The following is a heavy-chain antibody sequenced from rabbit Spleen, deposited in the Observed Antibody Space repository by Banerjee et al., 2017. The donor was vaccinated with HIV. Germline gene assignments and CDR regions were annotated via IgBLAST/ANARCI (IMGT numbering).Heavy chain of an antibody. D-gene: IGHD8-1*01. V-gene: IGHV1S40*01. Sequence: QSLEESGGDLVKPDGSLTLTCTASGIDFSNYNFMCWVRQAPGKGLEWIACIDIGSRDFTYYASWAKGRFTISKSSSTMVTLQMTSLTVADTGTYFCARDTGSSFSTYGMDLWGQGTLVTVS. CDR1: GIDFSNYNF. CDR3: ARDTGSSFSTYGMDL. J-gene: IGHJ6*01. CDR2: IDIGSRDFT.